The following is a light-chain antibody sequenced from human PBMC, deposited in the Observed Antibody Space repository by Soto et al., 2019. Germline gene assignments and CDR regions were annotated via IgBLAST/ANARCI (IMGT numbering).Light chain of an antibody. Sequence: QSALTQPPSVSGSPGQSVTISCTGTSSDVGSYNRVSWYQQAPGTAPKLIIYDVSNRPSGVPDRFSGSKSGSTASLTISGLQAEDEAAYYCSSYTSSNTVLFGGGTQLTVL. CDR3: SSYTSSNTVL. CDR2: DVS. V-gene: IGLV2-18*02. J-gene: IGLJ2*01. CDR1: SSDVGSYNR.